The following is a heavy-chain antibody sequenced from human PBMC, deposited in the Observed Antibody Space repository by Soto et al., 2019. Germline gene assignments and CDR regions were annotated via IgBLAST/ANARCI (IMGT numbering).Heavy chain of an antibody. J-gene: IGHJ4*02. CDR3: ARGWGYDSNDYYYAY. D-gene: IGHD3-22*01. CDR1: GGTFSRHA. V-gene: IGHV1-69*01. Sequence: QVQLVQSGAEVRKPGSSVKVSCKASGGTFSRHAISWVRQAPGQGLEWMGGIIPIFGTANHAQKFQGRVTIIADESTSTVYMELSSLRSEDTAMYYCARGWGYDSNDYYYAYWDQGTLVIVSS. CDR2: IIPIFGTA.